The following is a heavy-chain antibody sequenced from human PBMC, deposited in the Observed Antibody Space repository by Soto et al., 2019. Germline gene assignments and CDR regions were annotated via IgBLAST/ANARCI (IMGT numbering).Heavy chain of an antibody. CDR2: ISWNSGSI. D-gene: IGHD3-3*01. CDR1: GFTFDDYA. CDR3: AKSCLEWSTYYYYGMYV. Sequence: GGSLRLSCAASGFTFDDYAMHWVRQALGKGLEWVSGISWNSGSIGYADSVKGRFTISRDNAKNSLYLQMNSLRAEDTALYYCAKSCLEWSTYYYYGMYVWGQGTTVTVSS. J-gene: IGHJ6*02. V-gene: IGHV3-9*01.